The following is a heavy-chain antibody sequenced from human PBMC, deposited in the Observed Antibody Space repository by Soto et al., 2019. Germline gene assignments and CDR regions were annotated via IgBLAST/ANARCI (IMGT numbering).Heavy chain of an antibody. V-gene: IGHV4-39*01. CDR3: ARQWYSGSYNDFDI. CDR2: IYYSGST. CDR1: GGSISSSSYY. D-gene: IGHD1-26*01. Sequence: QLQLQESGPGLVKPWETLSLTCTVSGGSISSSSYYLGWIRQPPGKGLEWIGSIYYSGSTYYNPSLRSRVTISVDTSKNQFSLKLSSVTAADTAVYYCARQWYSGSYNDFDIWGQGTTVTVSS. J-gene: IGHJ3*02.